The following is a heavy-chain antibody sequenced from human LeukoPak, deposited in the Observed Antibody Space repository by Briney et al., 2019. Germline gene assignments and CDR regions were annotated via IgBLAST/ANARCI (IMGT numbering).Heavy chain of an antibody. CDR1: GFTFSSYA. J-gene: IGHJ3*02. CDR3: AKLRDIVVVVAAYDAFDI. CDR2: ISGSGGST. D-gene: IGHD2-15*01. V-gene: IGHV3-23*01. Sequence: GGSLRLSCAASGFTFSSYAMSWVRQAPGKGLEWVSAISGSGGSTYYADPVKGRFTISRDNSKNTLYLQMNSLRAEDTAVYYCAKLRDIVVVVAAYDAFDIWGQGTMVTVSS.